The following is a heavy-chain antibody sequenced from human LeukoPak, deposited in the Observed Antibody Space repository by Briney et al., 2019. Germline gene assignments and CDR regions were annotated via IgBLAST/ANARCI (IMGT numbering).Heavy chain of an antibody. D-gene: IGHD3-3*01. CDR1: GGTFSSYA. J-gene: IGHJ5*02. V-gene: IGHV1-69*05. Sequence: GASVKVSCKAFGGTFSSYAISWVRQAPGQGLEWMGGIIPIFGTANYAQKFQGRVTITTDESTSTAYMELSSLRSEDTAVYYCARDMRELEWDTAVGGFDPWGQGTLVTVSS. CDR3: ARDMRELEWDTAVGGFDP. CDR2: IIPIFGTA.